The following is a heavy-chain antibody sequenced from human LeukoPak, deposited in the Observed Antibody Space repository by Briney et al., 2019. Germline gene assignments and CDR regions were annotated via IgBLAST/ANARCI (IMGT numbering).Heavy chain of an antibody. J-gene: IGHJ3*02. CDR1: GGSISSSSYY. D-gene: IGHD3-16*01. CDR3: ASRAGRLEDAFDI. CDR2: IYYSGST. V-gene: IGHV4-39*01. Sequence: SETLSLTCTVSGGSISSSSYYWGWIRQPPGKGLEWIGSIYYSGSTYYNPSLKSRVTISVDTSKNQFSLKLSSVTAADTAVYYCASRAGRLEDAFDIWGQGTMVTVSS.